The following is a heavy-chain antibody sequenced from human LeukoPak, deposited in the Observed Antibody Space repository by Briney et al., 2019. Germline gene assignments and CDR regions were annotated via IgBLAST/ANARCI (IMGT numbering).Heavy chain of an antibody. D-gene: IGHD4-11*01. CDR2: MYQSGRT. J-gene: IGHJ6*03. V-gene: IGHV4-39*07. Sequence: AETLSLTCSVWGGSMKSNSDYWGWIRQPQGKGLEWIESMYQSGRTYYNPSVKCPVTISVDTSTIQFSLKLRSVTAADTAVYYCASGHSIDPYYYYYYMDVWGKGTTVTVSS. CDR1: GGSMKSNSDY. CDR3: ASGHSIDPYYYYYYMDV.